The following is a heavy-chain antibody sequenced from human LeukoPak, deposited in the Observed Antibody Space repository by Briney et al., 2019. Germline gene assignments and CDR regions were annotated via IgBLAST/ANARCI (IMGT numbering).Heavy chain of an antibody. CDR3: AARKVRGVWFYLDY. CDR1: GFTVSAYA. J-gene: IGHJ4*02. V-gene: IGHV3-23*01. Sequence: GGXLXLSXXASGFTVSAYAMAWVRQAPGKGLEWVSTIYDDNTYYADSVKGRFAISTDNSKNTLYLQMNSLRVEDTAVYFCAARKVRGVWFYLDYWGQGTLVTVSS. CDR2: IYDDNT. D-gene: IGHD3-10*01.